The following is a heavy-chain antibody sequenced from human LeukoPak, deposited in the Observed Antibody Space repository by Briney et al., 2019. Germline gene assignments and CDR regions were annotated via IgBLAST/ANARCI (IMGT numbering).Heavy chain of an antibody. D-gene: IGHD3-22*01. Sequence: ASVKVSCKASGYTFTSYAMNWVRQAPGQGLEWMGWINTNTGNPTYAQGFTGRFVFSLDTSVSMAYPQISSLKAEDTAVYYCAVPSNYYDSSGYYFDYWGQGTLVTVSS. V-gene: IGHV7-4-1*04. CDR1: GYTFTSYA. CDR3: AVPSNYYDSSGYYFDY. CDR2: INTNTGNP. J-gene: IGHJ4*02.